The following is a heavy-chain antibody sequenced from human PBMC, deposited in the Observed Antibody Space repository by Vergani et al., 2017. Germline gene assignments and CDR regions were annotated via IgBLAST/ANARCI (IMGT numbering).Heavy chain of an antibody. J-gene: IGHJ6*02. CDR1: GGTFSSYA. CDR2: IIPIFGTA. D-gene: IGHD5-24*01. V-gene: IGHV1-69*01. CDR3: ARDGAGMATITDYYYGMDV. Sequence: QVQLVQSGAEVKKPGSSVKVSCKASGGTFSSYAISWVRQAPGQGLEWMGGIIPIFGTANYAQKFQGRVTITADESTSTAYMELSSLRSEDTAVYYCARDGAGMATITDYYYGMDVWGQGTTVTVSS.